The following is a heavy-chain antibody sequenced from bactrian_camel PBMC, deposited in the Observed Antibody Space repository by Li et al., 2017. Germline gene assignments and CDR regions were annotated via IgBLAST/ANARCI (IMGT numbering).Heavy chain of an antibody. CDR3: ATGWWYSSN. CDR2: IDIDGRTA. D-gene: IGHD2*01. CDR1: GFTFSNTG. J-gene: IGHJ4*01. V-gene: IGHV3S7*01. Sequence: HVQLVESGGGLVQPGGSLRLSRAASGFTFSNTGMSWVRQAPGKGLAWVSAIDIDGRTAFYSNSVAGRFTVSRDNATNTVFLQMNSLRSEDTGLYYCATGWWYSSNWGQGTQVTVSS.